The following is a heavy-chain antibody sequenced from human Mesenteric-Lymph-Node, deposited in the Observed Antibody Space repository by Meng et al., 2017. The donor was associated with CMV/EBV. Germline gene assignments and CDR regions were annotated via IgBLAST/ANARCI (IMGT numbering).Heavy chain of an antibody. D-gene: IGHD3-3*01. J-gene: IGHJ4*02. CDR3: AKALSTSSRFFFAS. CDR2: ISAGGGSA. V-gene: IGHV3-23*01. CDR1: TSTYSRYA. Sequence: GGSLRLSCAAPTSTYSRYAMSWVRQPPGKGLAWVSSISAGGGSAYYADSVKGRFTMSRDNSKNTLSLQMNSLRVEDTAVYYCAKALSTSSRFFFASWGQGTLVTVSS.